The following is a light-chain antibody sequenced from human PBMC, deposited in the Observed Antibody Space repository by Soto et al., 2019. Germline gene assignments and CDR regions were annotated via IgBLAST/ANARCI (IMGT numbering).Light chain of an antibody. CDR2: DVS. Sequence: SVLTQPSSVSWSPGPSITISFTGTNSDVGGYNYVSWHQQHPGKVPKLMIYDVSYRPSGVSNRFSGSKSGNTASLTISGLQAEDEADYYCSSYTTSSTYVFGTGTKVTVL. CDR1: NSDVGGYNY. J-gene: IGLJ1*01. CDR3: SSYTTSSTYV. V-gene: IGLV2-14*01.